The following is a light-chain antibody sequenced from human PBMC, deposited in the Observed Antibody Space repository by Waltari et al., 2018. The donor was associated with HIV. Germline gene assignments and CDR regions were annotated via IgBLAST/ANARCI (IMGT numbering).Light chain of an antibody. J-gene: IGKJ3*01. CDR3: QQYGSSFLT. CDR2: GTS. V-gene: IGKV3-20*01. Sequence: VLTQSPATLSLSLGERATISCRASRSVDSNYLAWYQQRPGQTPRLLIYGTSNRATGIPDRFTGGGSGADFTLTISSLEPDDFAVYYCQQYGSSFLTFGPGTKVEI. CDR1: RSVDSNY.